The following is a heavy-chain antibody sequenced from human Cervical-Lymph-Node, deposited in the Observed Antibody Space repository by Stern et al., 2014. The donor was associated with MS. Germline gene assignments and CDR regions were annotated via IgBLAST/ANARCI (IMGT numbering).Heavy chain of an antibody. V-gene: IGHV1-3*01. J-gene: IGHJ6*02. D-gene: IGHD3-9*01. CDR1: GYTFTSYA. CDR3: ARGPNRYYDILTGTYYDYCGMDV. Sequence: QVQLVQSGAEVKKPGASVKVSCKASGYTFTSYAMHWVRQAPGQRLEWMALINAGHANTKYSPKFHGQVTITRDTSASTAYLELSSLRSEDTAVYYCARGPNRYYDILTGTYYDYCGMDVWGQGTTVTVSS. CDR2: INAGHANT.